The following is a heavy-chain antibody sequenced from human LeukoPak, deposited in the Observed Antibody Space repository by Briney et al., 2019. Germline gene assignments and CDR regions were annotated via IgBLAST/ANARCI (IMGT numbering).Heavy chain of an antibody. J-gene: IGHJ3*02. V-gene: IGHV1-8*03. D-gene: IGHD1-26*01. CDR1: GYTFTSYG. CDR2: MNPNSGNT. Sequence: ASVKVSCKASGYTFTSYGISWVRQAPGQGLEWMGWMNPNSGNTGYAQKFQGRVTITRNTSISTAYMELSSLRSEDTAVYYCARGGGSPGAFDIWGQGTMVTVSS. CDR3: ARGGGSPGAFDI.